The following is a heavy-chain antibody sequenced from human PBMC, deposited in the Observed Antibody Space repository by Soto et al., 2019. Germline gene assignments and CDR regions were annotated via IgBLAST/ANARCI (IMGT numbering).Heavy chain of an antibody. CDR2: IIPIFGTA. CDR3: ASGTAYCGGDCYPGLDY. CDR1: GGTFSSYA. V-gene: IGHV1-69*12. D-gene: IGHD2-21*02. Sequence: QVQLVQSGAEVKKPGSSVKVSCKASGGTFSSYAISWVRQAPGQGLEWMGGIIPIFGTANYAQKFQGRVTITAHESTSTAYMELSSLRSEDTAVYYCASGTAYCGGDCYPGLDYWGQGTLVTVSS. J-gene: IGHJ4*02.